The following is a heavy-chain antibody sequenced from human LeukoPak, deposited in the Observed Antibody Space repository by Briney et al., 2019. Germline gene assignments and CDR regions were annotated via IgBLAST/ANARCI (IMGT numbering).Heavy chain of an antibody. J-gene: IGHJ3*02. CDR1: GFTFSSYS. D-gene: IGHD1-1*01. V-gene: IGHV3-21*01. CDR3: ARGTTLRGDAFDI. CDR2: ISGSSSYI. Sequence: KPGGSLRLSCAASGFTFSSYSMNWVRQAPGKGLEWVSSISGSSSYIYHADSVKGRFTISRDNAKNSLYLQMNSLRAEDTAVYYCARGTTLRGDAFDIWGQGTMVTVSS.